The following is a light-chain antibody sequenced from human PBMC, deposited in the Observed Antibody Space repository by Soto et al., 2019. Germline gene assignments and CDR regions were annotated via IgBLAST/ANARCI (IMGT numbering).Light chain of an antibody. V-gene: IGLV2-11*01. CDR1: SSDVGAYNY. CDR2: DVS. J-gene: IGLJ3*02. Sequence: QSALTQPRSVSGSPGQSVTISCTGTSSDVGAYNYVSWFQQHPGKAPKLMMSDVSKRPSGVPDRFSGSKSGTTASLTVSGLQAEDEAHYYCSSYARNRDILFGGGTKVTVL. CDR3: SSYARNRDIL.